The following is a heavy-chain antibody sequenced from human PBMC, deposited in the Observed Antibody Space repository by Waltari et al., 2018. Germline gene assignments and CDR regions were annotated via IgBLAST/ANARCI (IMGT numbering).Heavy chain of an antibody. CDR3: ARHLGATTWLY. CDR1: GGSISSSSYY. CDR2: IYYSGST. V-gene: IGHV4-39*01. Sequence: QLQLQESGPGLVKPSETLSLTCTVSGGSISSSSYYWGWIRQPPGKGLEWIGSIYYSGSTYYNPSLKSRVTISVDTSKNQFSLKLSSVTAADTAVYYCARHLGATTWLYWGQGTLVTVSS. D-gene: IGHD1-26*01. J-gene: IGHJ4*02.